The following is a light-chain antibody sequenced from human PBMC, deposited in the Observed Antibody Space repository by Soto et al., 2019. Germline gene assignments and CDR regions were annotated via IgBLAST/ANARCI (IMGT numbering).Light chain of an antibody. CDR3: QQYYSYPRT. J-gene: IGKJ1*01. Sequence: DIQLTQSPSFLSASVGDGVTITCPASQGISSYLAWYQQNPGKAPKLLIYAASTLQSGVPSRFSGSGSGTDFTLTISCLQAEDFATYYCQQYYSYPRTFGQGTKVDIK. V-gene: IGKV1-9*01. CDR1: QGISSY. CDR2: AAS.